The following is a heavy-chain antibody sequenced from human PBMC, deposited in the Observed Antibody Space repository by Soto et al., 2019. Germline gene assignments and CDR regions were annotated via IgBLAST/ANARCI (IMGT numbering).Heavy chain of an antibody. CDR1: GFTFSSYG. J-gene: IGHJ4*02. V-gene: IGHV3-33*01. D-gene: IGHD3-3*01. CDR2: IWYDGSNK. Sequence: PGGSLRLSCAASGFTFSSYGMHWVRQAPGKGLEWVAVIWYDGSNKYYADSVKGRFTISRDNSKNTLYLQMNSLRAEDTAVYYCARAGYDFWSGEGSFDYWGQGTLVTVSS. CDR3: ARAGYDFWSGEGSFDY.